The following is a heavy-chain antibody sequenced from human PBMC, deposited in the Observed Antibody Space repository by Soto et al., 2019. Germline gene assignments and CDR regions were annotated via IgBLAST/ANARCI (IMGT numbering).Heavy chain of an antibody. V-gene: IGHV3-23*01. Sequence: GGSLRLSCAASGFTFSSYAMSWVRQAPGKGLEWVSAISGSGGSTYYADSVKGRFTISRDNSKNTLYLQMNSLRAEDTAVYYCAKNFVDTAMVKVGYDYWGQGTLVTVSS. J-gene: IGHJ4*02. CDR1: GFTFSSYA. D-gene: IGHD5-18*01. CDR2: ISGSGGST. CDR3: AKNFVDTAMVKVGYDY.